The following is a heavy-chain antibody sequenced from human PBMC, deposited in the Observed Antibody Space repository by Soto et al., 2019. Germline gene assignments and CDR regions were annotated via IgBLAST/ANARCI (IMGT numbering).Heavy chain of an antibody. V-gene: IGHV4-30-2*01. CDR3: ASTLRITMVRGVIRRYDEFDI. Sequence: QLQLQESGSGLVKPSQTLSLTCAVSGGSISSGGYSWSWIRQPPGKGLEWIGYIYHSGSTYYNPSLKSRVTISVDRSKNQSSLKLSSVTAADTAVYYCASTLRITMVRGVIRRYDEFDIWGQGTMVTVSS. J-gene: IGHJ3*02. D-gene: IGHD3-10*01. CDR1: GGSISSGGYS. CDR2: IYHSGST.